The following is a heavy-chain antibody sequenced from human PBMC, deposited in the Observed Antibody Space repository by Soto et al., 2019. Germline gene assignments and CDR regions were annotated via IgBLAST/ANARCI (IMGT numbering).Heavy chain of an antibody. V-gene: IGHV3-30*18. CDR2: VSYDEVNK. J-gene: IGHJ4*02. CDR1: GFTFSNFG. D-gene: IGHD6-19*01. CDR3: EKVMTEYSGVAIDH. Sequence: QMQLVQSGGGLVKPGGSLRLSCVGSGFTFSNFGIHWVRQAPGKGLEWLAVVSYDEVNKFYADSVRGRFTISRDNSKGTVYLQINSLRRDDTAMDFCEKVMTEYSGVAIDHWGQGTLVTVSS.